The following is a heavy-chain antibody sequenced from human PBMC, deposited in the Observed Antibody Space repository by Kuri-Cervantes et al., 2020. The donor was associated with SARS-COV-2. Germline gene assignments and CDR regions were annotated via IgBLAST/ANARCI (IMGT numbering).Heavy chain of an antibody. D-gene: IGHD3-22*01. CDR3: AKEGYYYDSSGYYLFDY. CDR2: ISGSGGST. V-gene: IGHV3-23*01. Sequence: GESLKISCAASGFTFSSYAMSWVRQAPGKGLEWVSAISGSGGSTYYADPVKGRFTISRDNSKNTLYLQMNSLRAEDTAVYYCAKEGYYYDSSGYYLFDYWGQGTLVTVSS. J-gene: IGHJ4*02. CDR1: GFTFSSYA.